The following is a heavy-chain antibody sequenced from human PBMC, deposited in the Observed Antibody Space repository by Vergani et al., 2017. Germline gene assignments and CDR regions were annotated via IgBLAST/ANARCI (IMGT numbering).Heavy chain of an antibody. Sequence: EVQLVESGGGLVQPGGSLKLSCAASGFTFSGSALHWVRQASGKGLEWVGRIRSKANSYATAYAASVKGRFTISRDDSKNTAYLQMNSLKTEDTAVYYCAKDHCSGGSCYSYFYYVMDVWVQRP. J-gene: IGHJ6*02. CDR2: IRSKANSYAT. CDR3: AKDHCSGGSCYSYFYYVMDV. CDR1: GFTFSGSA. V-gene: IGHV3-73*01. D-gene: IGHD2-15*01.